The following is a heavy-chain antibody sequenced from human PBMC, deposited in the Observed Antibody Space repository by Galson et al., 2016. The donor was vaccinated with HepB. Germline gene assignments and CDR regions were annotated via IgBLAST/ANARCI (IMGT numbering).Heavy chain of an antibody. CDR3: ARENQQLSVGFDP. V-gene: IGHV1-3*01. CDR2: INPGNANT. D-gene: IGHD2-2*01. J-gene: IGHJ5*02. CDR1: GYTFTAYT. Sequence: SVKVSCKASGYTFTAYTIHWVRQAPGQRLEWMGWINPGNANTKSFQNFQGRATITRDTSTNTAYMELSSLRSEDTAVYYCARENQQLSVGFDPWGQGTLVAVSS.